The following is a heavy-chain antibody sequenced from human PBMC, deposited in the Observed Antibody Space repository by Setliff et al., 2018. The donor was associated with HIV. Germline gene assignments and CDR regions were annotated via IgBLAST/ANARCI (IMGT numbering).Heavy chain of an antibody. D-gene: IGHD1-7*01. Sequence: SETLSLTCAVYGGSFSGYYWSWTRQPPGKGLEWIGEINHSGSTNYNPSLKSRVTISVDTSKSQFSLKLTSVTAADTAVYYCARDRSNWNYGKNYMDVWGKGTTVTVSS. CDR3: ARDRSNWNYGKNYMDV. V-gene: IGHV4-34*01. J-gene: IGHJ6*03. CDR2: INHSGST. CDR1: GGSFSGYY.